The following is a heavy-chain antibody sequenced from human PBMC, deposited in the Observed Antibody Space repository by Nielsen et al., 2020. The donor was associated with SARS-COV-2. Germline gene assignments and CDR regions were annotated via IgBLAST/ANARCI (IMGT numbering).Heavy chain of an antibody. Sequence: ASVKVSCKASGFTFTSYYMHWVRQAPGQGLEWMGIINTSGGSTSYAQKFQGRVTMTRDTSTSTVYMELRSLTSEDTATYYCARGLRAIVVVRDYWGQGTLVTVSS. J-gene: IGHJ4*02. D-gene: IGHD2-21*01. V-gene: IGHV1-46*01. CDR2: INTSGGST. CDR3: ARGLRAIVVVRDY. CDR1: GFTFTSYY.